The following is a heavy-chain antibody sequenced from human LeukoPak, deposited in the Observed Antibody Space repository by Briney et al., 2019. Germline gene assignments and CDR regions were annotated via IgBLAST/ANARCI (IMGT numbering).Heavy chain of an antibody. J-gene: IGHJ4*02. CDR3: ASCYYDSSGYYSPDY. CDR2: IYHSGST. Sequence: PSETLSLTCAVSGGSISSSNWWSWVRQPPGKGLEWIGEIYHSGSTNYNPSLKSRVTISVDTSKNQFSLKLSSVTAADTAVYYCASCYYDSSGYYSPDYWGQGTLVTVSS. CDR1: GGSISSSNW. D-gene: IGHD3-22*01. V-gene: IGHV4-4*02.